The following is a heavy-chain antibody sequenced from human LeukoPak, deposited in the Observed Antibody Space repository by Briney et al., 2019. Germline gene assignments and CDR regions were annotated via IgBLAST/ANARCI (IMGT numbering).Heavy chain of an antibody. V-gene: IGHV4-38-2*02. J-gene: IGHJ5*02. Sequence: PSETLSLTCTVSGDSISSGNYWGWIRQPPGKGLECIGSIFHTGSTYFNLSLKSRVTISVDTSKNQFSLKLSSVTAADTAVYYCARGGHYDILTGYYSNWFDPWGQGTLATVSS. D-gene: IGHD3-9*01. CDR3: ARGGHYDILTGYYSNWFDP. CDR2: IFHTGST. CDR1: GDSISSGNY.